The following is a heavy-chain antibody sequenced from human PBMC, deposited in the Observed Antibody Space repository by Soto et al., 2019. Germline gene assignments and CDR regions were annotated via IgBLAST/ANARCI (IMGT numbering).Heavy chain of an antibody. D-gene: IGHD6-13*01. CDR3: ARGGLAAAGINWFDP. CDR2: INHSGST. J-gene: IGHJ5*02. CDR1: GGSFSGYY. V-gene: IGHV4-34*01. Sequence: SETLSLTCAVYGGSFSGYYWSWIRQPPGKGLEWIGEINHSGSTNYNPSLKSRVTISVDTSKNQFSLKLSSVTAADTAVYYCARGGLAAAGINWFDPWGQGTLVTVSS.